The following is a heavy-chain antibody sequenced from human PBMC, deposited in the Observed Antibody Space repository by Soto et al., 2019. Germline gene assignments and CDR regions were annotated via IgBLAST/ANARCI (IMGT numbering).Heavy chain of an antibody. D-gene: IGHD2-2*01. CDR1: GGSFSGYY. J-gene: IGHJ5*02. CDR2: INHSGST. CDR3: ARERRYCSSTSCYCLFDP. V-gene: IGHV4-34*01. Sequence: SETLSLTCAVYGGSFSGYYWSWIRQPPGKGLEWIGEINHSGSTTYNPSLKSRVTIAVDTSKNQFSLNLSSVPAADTAVSYCARERRYCSSTSCYCLFDPWGQGTLVTVSS.